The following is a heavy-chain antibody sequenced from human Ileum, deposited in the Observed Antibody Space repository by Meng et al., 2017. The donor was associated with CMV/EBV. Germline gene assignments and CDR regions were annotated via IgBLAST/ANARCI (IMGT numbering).Heavy chain of an antibody. CDR1: GGSIGSGDYY. Sequence: QGQRQVSGPGLVEPLETLYLPCTGSGGSIGSGDYYWSWIRQPAGKGLEWIGRIHISGATNYNPSLKSRVTMSVDTSKNQFSLKVRSVTAADTAVYYCAREMSRTGFFDYWGQGNLVTVSS. CDR3: AREMSRTGFFDY. V-gene: IGHV4-61*02. D-gene: IGHD1-1*01. CDR2: IHISGAT. J-gene: IGHJ4*02.